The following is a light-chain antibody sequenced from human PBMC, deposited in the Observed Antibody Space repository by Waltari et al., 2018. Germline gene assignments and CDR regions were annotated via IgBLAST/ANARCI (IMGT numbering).Light chain of an antibody. Sequence: DIVMTQTPLPLPVPPGEPASISCRSSQNLLHTYGYTYLVCDLQKPAQAPQLLIYLASKRASGVPDRFSGSGSGTDFTLKISRVEADDFGFYYCVQSTQLPPTFGQGTKVEIK. CDR3: VQSTQLPPT. CDR2: LAS. V-gene: IGKV2-40*01. CDR1: QNLLHTYGYTY. J-gene: IGKJ1*01.